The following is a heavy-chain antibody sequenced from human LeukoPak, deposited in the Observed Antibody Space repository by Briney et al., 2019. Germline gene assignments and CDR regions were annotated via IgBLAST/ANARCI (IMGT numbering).Heavy chain of an antibody. J-gene: IGHJ4*02. CDR2: IYYSGST. CDR3: ASSSSWYPSLRGY. Sequence: SQTLSLTCTVSGGSISSGGYYWSWIRQHPGKGLEWIGYIYYSGSTYYNPSLKSRVTISVDTSKNQFSLKLSSVTAADTAVYYCASSSSWYPSLRGYWGQGTLVTVSS. V-gene: IGHV4-31*03. CDR1: GGSISSGGYY. D-gene: IGHD6-13*01.